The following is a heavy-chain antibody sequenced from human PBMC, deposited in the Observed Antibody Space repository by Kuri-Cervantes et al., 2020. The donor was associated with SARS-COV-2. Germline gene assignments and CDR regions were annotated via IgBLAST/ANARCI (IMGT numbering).Heavy chain of an antibody. D-gene: IGHD2-2*02. CDR1: GFTFRSYS. CDR3: AREWAGYCSSTSCYSYYYYGMDV. J-gene: IGHJ6*01. V-gene: IGHV3-48*01. CDR2: ISSSSSTI. Sequence: EYLKISCAASGFTFRSYSMNWVRQAPGKGLEWVSYISSSSSTIYYADSVKGRFAISRDNAKNSLYLQMNSLRAEDTAVYYCAREWAGYCSSTSCYSYYYYGMDVWRQGTTVTVSS.